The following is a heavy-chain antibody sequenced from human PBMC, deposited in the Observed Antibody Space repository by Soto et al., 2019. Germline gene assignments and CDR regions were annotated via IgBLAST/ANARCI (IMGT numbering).Heavy chain of an antibody. CDR2: IYPGDSDT. J-gene: IGHJ3*02. CDR3: AIPNILELEQWLDAFDI. V-gene: IGHV5-51*01. Sequence: PGESLKISCKGSGYSFTSYWIGWVRQMPGKGLEWMGIIYPGDSDTRYSPSFQGQVTISADKSISTAYLQWSSLKASDTAMYYCAIPNILELEQWLDAFDIWGQGTMVTVSS. CDR1: GYSFTSYW. D-gene: IGHD6-19*01.